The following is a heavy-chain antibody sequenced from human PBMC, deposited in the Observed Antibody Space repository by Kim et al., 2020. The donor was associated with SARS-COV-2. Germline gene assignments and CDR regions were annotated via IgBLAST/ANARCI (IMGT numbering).Heavy chain of an antibody. D-gene: IGHD3-10*01. CDR3: AAMVRGVRDV. CDR1: GGSFSGYY. V-gene: IGHV4-34*01. CDR2: INHSGST. Sequence: SETLSLTCAVYGGSFSGYYWSWIRQPPGKGLEWIGEINHSGSTNYNPSLKSRVTISVDTSKNQFSLKLSSVTAADTAVYYCAAMVRGVRDVWGQGTTVTVSS. J-gene: IGHJ6*02.